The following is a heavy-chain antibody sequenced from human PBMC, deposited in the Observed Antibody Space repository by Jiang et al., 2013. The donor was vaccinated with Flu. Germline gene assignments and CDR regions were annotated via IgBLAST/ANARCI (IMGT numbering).Heavy chain of an antibody. Sequence: GAEVKKPGSSVKVSCKASGGTFSSYAISWVRQAPGQGLSGWEGSSLSLVQQTTHRSSRGRVTITADESTSTAYMELSSLRSEDTAVYYCARDRQGDIVVVVAATPGNWFDPWGQGTLVTVSS. V-gene: IGHV1-69*01. CDR2: SSLSLVQ. CDR3: ARDRQGDIVVVVAATPGNWFDP. D-gene: IGHD2-15*01. CDR1: GGTFSSYA. J-gene: IGHJ5*02.